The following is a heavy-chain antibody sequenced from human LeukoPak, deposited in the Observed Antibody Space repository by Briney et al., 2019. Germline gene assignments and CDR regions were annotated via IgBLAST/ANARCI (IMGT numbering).Heavy chain of an antibody. J-gene: IGHJ4*02. Sequence: SETLSLTCAVYGGSFSGYYWSWIRQPPGKGLEWIGEINHSGSTNYNPSLKSRVTISVDTSKNQFSLKLSSVTAADTAVYYCARDPLGAKDVGFDYWGQGTLVTVSS. D-gene: IGHD1-26*01. V-gene: IGHV4-34*01. CDR1: GGSFSGYY. CDR2: INHSGST. CDR3: ARDPLGAKDVGFDY.